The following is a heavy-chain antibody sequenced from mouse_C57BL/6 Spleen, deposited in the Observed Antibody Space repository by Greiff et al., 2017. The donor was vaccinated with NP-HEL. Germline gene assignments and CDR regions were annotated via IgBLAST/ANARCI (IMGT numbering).Heavy chain of an antibody. CDR1: GFTFSDYG. CDR2: ISSGSSTI. Sequence: EVKLMESGGGLVKPGGSLKLSCAASGFTFSDYGMHWVRQAPEKGLEWVAYISSGSSTIYYADTVKGRFTISRDNAKNTLFLQMTSLRSEDTAMYYCARGVTYYPDWYFDVWGTGTTVTVSS. CDR3: ARGVTYYPDWYFDV. V-gene: IGHV5-17*01. D-gene: IGHD2-10*01. J-gene: IGHJ1*03.